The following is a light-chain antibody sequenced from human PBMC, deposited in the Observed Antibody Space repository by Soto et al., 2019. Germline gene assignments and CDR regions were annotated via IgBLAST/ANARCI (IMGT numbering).Light chain of an antibody. CDR2: GAF. J-gene: IGKJ4*01. CDR3: QHYKTWPLS. Sequence: EIVMTQSPVTLSVSPGERATLSCRASQSVSSNLAWYQQKPGQAPSLLIYGAFTRPTGIPTRFSGIGSGTEFTLIISSLQSEDFAVYYCQHYKTWPLSFGGGTKVDIK. V-gene: IGKV3-15*01. CDR1: QSVSSN.